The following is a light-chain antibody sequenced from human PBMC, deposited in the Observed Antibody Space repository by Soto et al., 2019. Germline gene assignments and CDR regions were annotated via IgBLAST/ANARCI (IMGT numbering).Light chain of an antibody. CDR2: EVI. J-gene: IGLJ2*01. CDR3: SSYAGSDNFVL. Sequence: QSALSQPPSASGSPGQSVTISCTGSSGDVCGCNFVSWYQHLPGKAPKLMIYEVIQRPSGVPDRFSGSKSGNTASLTVSGLQAEDEADYYCSSYAGSDNFVLFGGGTKLTVL. V-gene: IGLV2-8*01. CDR1: SGDVCGCNF.